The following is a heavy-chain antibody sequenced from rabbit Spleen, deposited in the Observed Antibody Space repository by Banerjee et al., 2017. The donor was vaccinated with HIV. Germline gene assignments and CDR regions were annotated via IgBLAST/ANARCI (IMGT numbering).Heavy chain of an antibody. CDR1: GVSFSSSSY. CDR3: ARDAAGREDFNL. D-gene: IGHD4-2*01. Sequence: EESGGDLVKPGASLTLTCTASGVSFSSSSYMCWVRQAPGKGLECGACIYPDSSGSTYYANWARGRLTISKASSTTVTLEMTSLTVADTATYFCARDAAGREDFNLWGPGTLVTVS. V-gene: IGHV1S40*01. J-gene: IGHJ4*01. CDR2: IYPDSSGST.